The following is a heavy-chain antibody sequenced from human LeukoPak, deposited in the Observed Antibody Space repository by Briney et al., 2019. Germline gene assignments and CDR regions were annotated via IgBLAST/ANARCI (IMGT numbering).Heavy chain of an antibody. CDR2: ISGSGVIT. V-gene: IGHV3-23*01. CDR3: AKEGYGSTWNADFDY. D-gene: IGHD6-13*01. Sequence: PGGSLRLSCAASRFIFGNYAMSWVRQAPGKGLEWVSAISGSGVITYYADSVKGRFTISRDDSTNTLYLQMNSLRAEDTAVYYCAKEGYGSTWNADFDYWGQGTLVIVSS. CDR1: RFIFGNYA. J-gene: IGHJ4*02.